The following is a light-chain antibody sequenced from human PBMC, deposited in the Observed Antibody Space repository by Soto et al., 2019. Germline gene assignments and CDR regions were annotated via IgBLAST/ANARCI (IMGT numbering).Light chain of an antibody. CDR3: QQANSFPLT. CDR1: QDIAGY. Sequence: DIQVTHSHSSLAPPVEARSTITCRASQDIAGYLAWYQHKPGRTPELLIHGASRLQSGVPARFSGSGSGTDFTLTISSLQPEDFATYYCQQANSFPLTFGGGTKVDIK. CDR2: GAS. V-gene: IGKV1-12*01. J-gene: IGKJ4*01.